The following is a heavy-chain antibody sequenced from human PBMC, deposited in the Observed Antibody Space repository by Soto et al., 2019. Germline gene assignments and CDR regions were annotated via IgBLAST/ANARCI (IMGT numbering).Heavy chain of an antibody. J-gene: IGHJ6*02. CDR2: INAGNGNT. CDR1: GYTFTSYA. Sequence: QVQLVQSGAEVKKPGASVKVSCKASGYTFTSYAMHWVRQAPGQRLEWMGWINAGNGNTKYSQKFQGRVTITRDTSASTAYMELSSLRSYETAVYYCARDPLLWFGELLGDYYYGMDVWGQGTTVTVSS. D-gene: IGHD3-10*01. V-gene: IGHV1-3*01. CDR3: ARDPLLWFGELLGDYYYGMDV.